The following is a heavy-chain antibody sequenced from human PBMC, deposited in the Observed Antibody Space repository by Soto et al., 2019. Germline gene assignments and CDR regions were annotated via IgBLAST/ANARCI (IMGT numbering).Heavy chain of an antibody. CDR2: ISWNGGSI. CDR1: GFTFDDYA. V-gene: IGHV3-9*01. J-gene: IGHJ4*02. Sequence: EVQLVESGGGLVQPGRSLRLSCAASGFTFDDYAMHWVRQAPGKGLEWVSGISWNGGSIGYADSVKGRFTISRDNAKNSLYLQMNCLRAEDTALYYCAKDGGLVLSCYFDYWVQGTLVTVSS. CDR3: AKDGGLVLSCYFDY. D-gene: IGHD6-19*01.